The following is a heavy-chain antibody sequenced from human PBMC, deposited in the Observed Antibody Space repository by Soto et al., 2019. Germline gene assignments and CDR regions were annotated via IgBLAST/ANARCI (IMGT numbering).Heavy chain of an antibody. CDR1: GGSISSGDYY. V-gene: IGHV4-30-4*01. CDR3: SRVGGFGATTIDY. D-gene: IGHD3-10*01. Sequence: QVQLQESGPGLVKPSQTLSLTCTVSGGSISSGDYYWSWIRQPPGKGLEWIGYIYYSGSTYYNPSLESRVTISVDTSKTPFALKLSSVTAADTAVYYCSRVGGFGATTIDYWGQGTLVTVSS. J-gene: IGHJ4*02. CDR2: IYYSGST.